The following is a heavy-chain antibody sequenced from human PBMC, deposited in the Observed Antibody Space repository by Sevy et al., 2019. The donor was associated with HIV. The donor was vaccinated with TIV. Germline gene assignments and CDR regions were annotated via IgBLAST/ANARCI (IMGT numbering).Heavy chain of an antibody. CDR1: GFTFSSYA. CDR2: IGGSGGST. V-gene: IGHV3-23*01. CDR3: AKVRSAWGTGSFDY. Sequence: GGSLRLSCAASGFTFSSYAMSWVRQAPGKGLEWVSAIGGSGGSTYYADSVKGRFTISRDNSKNTLYLQMNSLRVEDTAVYYCAKVRSAWGTGSFDYWGQGTLVTVSS. J-gene: IGHJ4*02. D-gene: IGHD3-10*01.